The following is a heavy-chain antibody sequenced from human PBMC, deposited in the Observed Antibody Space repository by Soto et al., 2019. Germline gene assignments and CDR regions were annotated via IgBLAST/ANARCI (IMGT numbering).Heavy chain of an antibody. V-gene: IGHV1-69*04. Sequence: ASVKVSCKASGGTFSSYTISWVRQAPGQGLEWMGRIIPILGIANYAQKFQGRVTITADKSTSTAYMELSSLRSEDTAVYYCAREYYDFWSGYYTDPYWGQGTLVTVSS. CDR3: AREYYDFWSGYYTDPY. D-gene: IGHD3-3*01. CDR2: IIPILGIA. CDR1: GGTFSSYT. J-gene: IGHJ4*02.